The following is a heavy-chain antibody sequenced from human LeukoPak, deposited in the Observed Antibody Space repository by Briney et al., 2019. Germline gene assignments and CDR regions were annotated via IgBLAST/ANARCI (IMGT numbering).Heavy chain of an antibody. CDR3: AELGITMIGGV. CDR2: ISSSSSYI. Sequence: NPGGSLRLSCAASGLTFSSYSMNWVRQAPGKGLECVSSISSSSSYIYYAHSVKGRFTISRDNAKNSLYLQMNSLRAEDTAVYYCAELGITMIGGVWGKGTTVTISS. J-gene: IGHJ6*04. V-gene: IGHV3-21*01. D-gene: IGHD3-10*02. CDR1: GLTFSSYS.